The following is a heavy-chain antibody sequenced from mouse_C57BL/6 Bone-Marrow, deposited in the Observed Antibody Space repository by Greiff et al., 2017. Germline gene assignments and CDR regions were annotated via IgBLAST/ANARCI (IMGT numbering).Heavy chain of an antibody. CDR1: GYTFTSYW. CDR2: IDPSDSET. D-gene: IGHD1-1*01. J-gene: IGHJ2*01. V-gene: IGHV1-52*01. CDR3: ARDPTVGTFDY. Sequence: QVHVKQPGAELVRPGSSVKLSCKASGYTFTSYWMHWVKQRPIQGLEWIGNIDPSDSETHYNQKFKDKATLTVDKSSSTAYMQLSSLTSEDSAVYYCARDPTVGTFDYWGQGTTLTVSA.